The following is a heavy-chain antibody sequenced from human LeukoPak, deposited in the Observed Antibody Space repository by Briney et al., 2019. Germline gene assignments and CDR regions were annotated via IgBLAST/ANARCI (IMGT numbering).Heavy chain of an antibody. V-gene: IGHV1-2*06. CDR2: INPNSGGT. J-gene: IGHJ3*02. CDR3: ARGGTRRDGYRDAFDI. CDR1: GYTFTGYY. Sequence: ASVKVSCKASGYTFTGYYMHWVRQAPGQGLEWMGRINPNSGGTNYAQKFQGRVTMTRDTSISTAYMELSRLRSDDTAVYYCARGGTRRDGYRDAFDIWGQGTMVTVSS. D-gene: IGHD5-24*01.